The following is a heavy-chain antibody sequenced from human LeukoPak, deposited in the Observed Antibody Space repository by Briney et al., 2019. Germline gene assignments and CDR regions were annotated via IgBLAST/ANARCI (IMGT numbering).Heavy chain of an antibody. CDR3: AREPQGGWFDP. CDR1: GFTVSSNY. J-gene: IGHJ5*02. Sequence: PGGSLRLSCAASGFTVSSNYMSWVRQAPGKGLGWVSAIYSGGSTYYADSVKGRFTISRDNSKNTLYLQMNSLRAEDTAVYYCAREPQGGWFDPWGQGTLVTVSS. V-gene: IGHV3-53*01. CDR2: IYSGGST. D-gene: IGHD3-16*01.